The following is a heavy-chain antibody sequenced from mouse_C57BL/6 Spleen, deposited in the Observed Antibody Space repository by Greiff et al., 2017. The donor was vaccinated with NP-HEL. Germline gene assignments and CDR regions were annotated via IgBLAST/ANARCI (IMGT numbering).Heavy chain of an antibody. J-gene: IGHJ4*01. CDR2: ISSGSSTI. CDR1: GFTFSDYG. V-gene: IGHV5-17*01. CDR3: ARRDHDWAMDY. D-gene: IGHD2-12*01. Sequence: EVMLVESGGGLVKPGGSLKLSCAASGFTFSDYGMHWVRQAPEKGLEWVAYISSGSSTIYYADTVKGRFTISRDNAKNTLFLQMTSLRSEDTAMYYCARRDHDWAMDYWGQGTSVTVSS.